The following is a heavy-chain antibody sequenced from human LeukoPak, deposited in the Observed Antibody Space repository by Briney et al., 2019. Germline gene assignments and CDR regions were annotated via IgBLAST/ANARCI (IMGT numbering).Heavy chain of an antibody. CDR1: GFTFSDYY. CDR2: ISDSTNTI. Sequence: GGSLRLSCAASGFTFSDYYMSWIRQAPGKGLEWVSYISDSTNTIYYADSVKGRFTISRDNAKNSLYLQMNSLRAEDTAVYYCAELGITMIGGVWGKGTTVTISS. CDR3: AELGITMIGGV. J-gene: IGHJ6*04. V-gene: IGHV3-11*04. D-gene: IGHD3-10*02.